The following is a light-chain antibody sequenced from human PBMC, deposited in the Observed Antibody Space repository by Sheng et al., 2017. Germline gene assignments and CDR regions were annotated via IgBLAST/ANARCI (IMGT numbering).Light chain of an antibody. Sequence: IQLTQSPSSLSASVGDRVTITCRASQGINSYLAWYQQKPGKAPKLLIYSASALQRGVPSRFGGGGSGTDFTLTISSLQPEDFATYYCQQFDSDPPFTFGPGTKVTIK. V-gene: IGKV1-9*01. J-gene: IGKJ3*01. CDR2: SAS. CDR3: QQFDSDPPFT. CDR1: QGINSY.